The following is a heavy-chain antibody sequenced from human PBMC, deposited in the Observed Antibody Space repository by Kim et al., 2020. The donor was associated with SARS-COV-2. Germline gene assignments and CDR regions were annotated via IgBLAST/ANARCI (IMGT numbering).Heavy chain of an antibody. J-gene: IGHJ4*02. CDR2: ISSSSSYI. Sequence: GGSLRLSCAASGFTFSSYSMNWVRQAPGKGLEWVSSISSSSSYIYYADSVKGRFTISRDNAKNSLYLQMNSLRAEDTAVYYCARSMVTVLSSFDYWGQGTLVTVSS. CDR1: GFTFSSYS. V-gene: IGHV3-21*01. D-gene: IGHD5-18*01. CDR3: ARSMVTVLSSFDY.